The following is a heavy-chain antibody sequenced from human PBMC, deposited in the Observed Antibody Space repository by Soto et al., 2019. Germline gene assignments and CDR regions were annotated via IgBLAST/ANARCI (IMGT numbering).Heavy chain of an antibody. D-gene: IGHD5-18*01. CDR1: GFTFSSYG. CDR3: ARGAGYSYALNDY. Sequence: GGSLRLSCAASGFTFSSYGMHWVRQAPGKGLEWVAVIWYDGSNKYYADSVKGRFTISRDNSKNTLYLQMNSLRAEDTAVYYCARGAGYSYALNDYWGQGTLVTVSS. J-gene: IGHJ4*02. CDR2: IWYDGSNK. V-gene: IGHV3-33*01.